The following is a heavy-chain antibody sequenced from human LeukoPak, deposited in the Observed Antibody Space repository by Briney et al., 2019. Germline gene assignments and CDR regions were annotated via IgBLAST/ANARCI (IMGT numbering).Heavy chain of an antibody. CDR2: IIPIFGTA. Sequence: LAASVKVSCKASGGTFSSYAISWARQAPGQGREWMGGIIPIFGTANYAQKFQGRVTITTDESTSTAYMELSSLRSEDTAVYYCAAHYYDSSGYFDYWGQGTLVTVSS. CDR1: GGTFSSYA. V-gene: IGHV1-69*05. J-gene: IGHJ4*02. D-gene: IGHD3-22*01. CDR3: AAHYYDSSGYFDY.